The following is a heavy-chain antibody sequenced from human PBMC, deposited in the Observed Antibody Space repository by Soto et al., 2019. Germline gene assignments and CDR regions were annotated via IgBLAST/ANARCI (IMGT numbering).Heavy chain of an antibody. D-gene: IGHD3-3*01. J-gene: IGHJ4*02. CDR3: ARVLEWLSYFDY. CDR1: GGSFSGYY. Sequence: SETLSLTCAVYGGSFSGYYWSWIRQPPGKGLEWIGEINHSGSTNYNPTLKSRVTISVDTTKNQFSRKLSSGTAADTAVYYCARVLEWLSYFDYWGQGTLVTVSS. CDR2: INHSGST. V-gene: IGHV4-34*01.